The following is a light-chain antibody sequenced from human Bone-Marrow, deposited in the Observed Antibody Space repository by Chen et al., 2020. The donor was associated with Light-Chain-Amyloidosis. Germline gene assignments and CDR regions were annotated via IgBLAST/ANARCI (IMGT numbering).Light chain of an antibody. V-gene: IGLV2-14*01. CDR2: EVT. Sequence: QSALTQPASASGSPGQSITTSCTGTSSDVGGDNHVAWYQQQPDKAPKLMIYEVTNRPSWVPDRYSGSKSDNTASLTISGLQTEDEADYFCSSYTITNTLVFGSGTRVTVL. CDR3: SSYTITNTLV. J-gene: IGLJ1*01. CDR1: SSDVGGDNH.